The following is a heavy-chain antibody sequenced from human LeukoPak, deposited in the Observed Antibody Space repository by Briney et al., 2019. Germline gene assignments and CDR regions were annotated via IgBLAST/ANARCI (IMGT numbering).Heavy chain of an antibody. D-gene: IGHD4-11*01. CDR2: INHSGST. Sequence: SETLSLTCAVYGGSFSGYYWSWIRQPPGKGLEWIGEINHSGSTNYNPSLKSRVTISVDTSKNQFSLKLSSVTAADPAVYYCARARDDVTTVTNFDYWGQGTLVTVSS. V-gene: IGHV4-34*01. CDR1: GGSFSGYY. J-gene: IGHJ4*02. CDR3: ARARDDVTTVTNFDY.